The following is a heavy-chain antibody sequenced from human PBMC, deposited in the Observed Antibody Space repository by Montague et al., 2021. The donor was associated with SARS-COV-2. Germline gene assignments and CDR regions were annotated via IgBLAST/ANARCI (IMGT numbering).Heavy chain of an antibody. CDR2: IYHTGST. Sequence: SETLSLTCVVSGDSISTDNWCSCFRLPPGKSLEWVGEIYHTGSTTYNPPLKSRVSMLVDKSSNQFSPRLTTVTAADTAIYYCARKESGRSDLAYWGQGTLVTVSS. CDR1: GDSISTDNW. J-gene: IGHJ4*02. CDR3: ARKESGRSDLAY. V-gene: IGHV4-4*02. D-gene: IGHD1-26*01.